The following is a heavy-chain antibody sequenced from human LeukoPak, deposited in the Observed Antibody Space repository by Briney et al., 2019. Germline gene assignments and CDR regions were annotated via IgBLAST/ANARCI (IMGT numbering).Heavy chain of an antibody. CDR1: GGSISSYY. CDR3: ARGTPSSGWYRVWAFDI. D-gene: IGHD6-19*01. V-gene: IGHV4-59*01. CDR2: IYYSGST. Sequence: PSETLSLTCTVSGGSISSYYWSWIRKPPGKGLEWIGYIYYSGSTNYNPSLKSRVTISVDTSKNQFSLKLSSVTAADTAVYYCARGTPSSGWYRVWAFDIWGQGTKVTVSS. J-gene: IGHJ3*02.